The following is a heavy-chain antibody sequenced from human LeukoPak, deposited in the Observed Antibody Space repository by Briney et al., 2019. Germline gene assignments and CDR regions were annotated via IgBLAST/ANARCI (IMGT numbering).Heavy chain of an antibody. CDR3: ARDTLEYSNSPDALDI. J-gene: IGHJ3*02. CDR1: GFTFSNAW. Sequence: GGSLRLSCAASGFTFSNAWMNWVRQAPGKGLEWVSYIGSSGSTVYYADSVKGRFTISRDNAKNSLYMQMESLRDEDTAIYYCARDTLEYSNSPDALDIWGQGTMVTVSS. V-gene: IGHV3-48*02. D-gene: IGHD4-23*01. CDR2: IGSSGSTV.